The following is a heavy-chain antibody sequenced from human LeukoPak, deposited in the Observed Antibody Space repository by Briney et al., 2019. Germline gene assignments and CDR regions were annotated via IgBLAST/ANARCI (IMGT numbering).Heavy chain of an antibody. V-gene: IGHV1-18*04. CDR3: ARDYDILTGNPNFDY. CDR1: GYTFTSYG. CDR2: ISAYNGNT. D-gene: IGHD3-9*01. Sequence: ASVKVSCKASGYTFTSYGISWVRQAPGQGLEWMGWISAYNGNTNYAQKLQGRVTMTTDTSTSTAYMELRSLRSDDTAVYYCARDYDILTGNPNFDYWSQGTLVTVSS. J-gene: IGHJ4*02.